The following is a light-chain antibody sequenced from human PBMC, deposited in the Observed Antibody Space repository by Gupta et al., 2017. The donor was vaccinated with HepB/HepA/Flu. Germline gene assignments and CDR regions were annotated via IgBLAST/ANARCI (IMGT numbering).Light chain of an antibody. V-gene: IGKV1-5*03. CDR3: QPYSSYSPNT. J-gene: IGKJ2*01. CDR2: EAS. CDR1: QHVDGR. Sequence: DIQVTQSPPTLSASVGDRVTITCRASQHVDGRLAWYQQTPGKAPKLLIYEASTLGSGVPSRFSGSGSGTQFTLTISSLQPDDFATYYCQPYSSYSPNTFGRGTKLEIK.